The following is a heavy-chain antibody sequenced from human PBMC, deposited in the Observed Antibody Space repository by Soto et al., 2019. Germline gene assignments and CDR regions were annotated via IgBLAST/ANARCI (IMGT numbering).Heavy chain of an antibody. J-gene: IGHJ6*02. D-gene: IGHD1-1*01. V-gene: IGHV4-30-4*01. CDR3: VRSRQMESGNDYGLDV. CDR1: GVSLNTADTW. Sequence: QVQLQESGSGLVEPSQSLSLTCTVSGVSLNTADTWWSWIRQSPGKGLEFIGYYHSGGSTYYDASLRRRVIISADTSDSQFSLKLSSVTVADTAVYFCVRSRQMESGNDYGLDVWGQGTTVTVSS. CDR2: YHSGGST.